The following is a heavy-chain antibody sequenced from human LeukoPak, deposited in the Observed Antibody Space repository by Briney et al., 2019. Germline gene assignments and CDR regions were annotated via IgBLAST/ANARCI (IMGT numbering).Heavy chain of an antibody. D-gene: IGHD3-22*01. CDR2: IYSGGST. CDR3: ATNYYDSSGYYGY. Sequence: GGSLRLSCAASGFTVSSNYMSWVRQAPGKGLEWVSVIYSGGSTYYADSVKGRFTISRDNSKNTLYLQMNSLRAEDTAVYYCATNYYDSSGYYGYWGQGTLVTVSS. J-gene: IGHJ4*02. V-gene: IGHV3-66*01. CDR1: GFTVSSNY.